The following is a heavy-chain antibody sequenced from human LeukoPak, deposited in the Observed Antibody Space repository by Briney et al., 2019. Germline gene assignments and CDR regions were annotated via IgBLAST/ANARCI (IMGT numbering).Heavy chain of an antibody. Sequence: PGGSLRLSCAVSGFTFSSYGMHWVRQATGKGLEWVAAIWYDGSNKYYADSVKGRFTISRDNSKNTLYLQMNSLRAEDTAVYYCARDDYGSGSYYNSFDPWGQGTLVTVSS. V-gene: IGHV3-33*01. J-gene: IGHJ5*02. CDR2: IWYDGSNK. CDR3: ARDDYGSGSYYNSFDP. CDR1: GFTFSSYG. D-gene: IGHD3-10*01.